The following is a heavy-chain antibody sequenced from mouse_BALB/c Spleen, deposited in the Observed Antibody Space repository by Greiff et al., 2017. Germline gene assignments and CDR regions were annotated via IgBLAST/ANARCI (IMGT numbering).Heavy chain of an antibody. CDR3: TRSRGYDDY. CDR1: GYTFTSYV. Sequence: VQLQESGPELVKPGASVKMSCKASGYTFTSYVMHWVKQTPVHGLEWIGAIDPETGGTAYNQKFKGKATLTADKSSSTAYMELRSLTSEDSAVYYCTRSRGYDDYWGQGTTLTVSS. V-gene: IGHV1-15*01. D-gene: IGHD3-1*01. CDR2: IDPETGGT. J-gene: IGHJ2*01.